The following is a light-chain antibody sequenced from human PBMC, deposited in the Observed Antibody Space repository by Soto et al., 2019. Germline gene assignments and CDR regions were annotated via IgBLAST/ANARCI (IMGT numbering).Light chain of an antibody. CDR2: GAS. Sequence: EIVMTQSPATLSVSPGERATLSCRASQTVRSYLAWFQQKPGQAPSLLIYGASTRATGIPARFSGSGSGIEFILTISSLQSEDFALYYCQQYNNWPLTFGGGTKVEI. CDR1: QTVRSY. CDR3: QQYNNWPLT. J-gene: IGKJ4*01. V-gene: IGKV3-15*01.